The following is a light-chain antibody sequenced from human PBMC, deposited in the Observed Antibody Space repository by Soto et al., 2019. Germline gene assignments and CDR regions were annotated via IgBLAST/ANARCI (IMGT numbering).Light chain of an antibody. CDR3: HQYNSYPWT. J-gene: IGKJ1*01. V-gene: IGKV1-5*03. CDR2: KAS. CDR1: QNISAR. Sequence: DIEMTQSPSTLSASVGDRVTITCRASQNISARLAWYQQKPGKTPKLLIYKASNLSSGVPARFSGSASGTEFTLTISSLQPDDFAVYYCHQYNSYPWTFGEGTKVDIK.